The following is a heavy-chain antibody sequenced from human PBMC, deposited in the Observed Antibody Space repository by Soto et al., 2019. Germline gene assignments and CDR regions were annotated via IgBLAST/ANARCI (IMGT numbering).Heavy chain of an antibody. J-gene: IGHJ4*02. CDR3: ARDVAYYDFWSGYFLDY. D-gene: IGHD3-3*01. Sequence: GGSLRLSCAASGFTFSSYSMNWVRQAPGKGLEWVSYISSSSSTIYYADSVKGRFTISRDNAKNSLYLQMNSLRDEDTAVYYCARDVAYYDFWSGYFLDYWGQGTLVTVSS. CDR1: GFTFSSYS. V-gene: IGHV3-48*02. CDR2: ISSSSSTI.